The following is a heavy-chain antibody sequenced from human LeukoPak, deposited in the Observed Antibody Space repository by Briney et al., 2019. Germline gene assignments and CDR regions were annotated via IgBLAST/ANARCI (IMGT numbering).Heavy chain of an antibody. CDR2: IYHSGST. CDR1: GGSISSGGYS. CDR3: ARVKTAAFDY. Sequence: SETLSLTCAVSGGSISSGGYSWRWLGQPPGTGLEWIGYIYHSGSTYYNPSLKSRVTISVDRSKNQFSLKLSSVTAADTAVYYCARVKTAAFDYWGQGTLVTVSS. V-gene: IGHV4-30-2*01. J-gene: IGHJ4*02. D-gene: IGHD1-1*01.